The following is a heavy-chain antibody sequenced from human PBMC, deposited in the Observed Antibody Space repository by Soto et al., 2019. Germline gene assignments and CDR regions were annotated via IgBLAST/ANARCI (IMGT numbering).Heavy chain of an antibody. CDR1: GFPFSSYG. V-gene: IGHV3-33*01. CDR2: IWYDGSND. D-gene: IGHD3-3*01. CDR3: ARDSWSGSKRVWFDP. J-gene: IGHJ5*02. Sequence: GGSLRLSCAASGFPFSSYGMHWVRQAPDKGLEWVAVIWYDGSNDDYADSVKGRFTISRDNSKKTLFLQMSSLRAEDTAVYYCARDSWSGSKRVWFDPWGQGTLVTVSS.